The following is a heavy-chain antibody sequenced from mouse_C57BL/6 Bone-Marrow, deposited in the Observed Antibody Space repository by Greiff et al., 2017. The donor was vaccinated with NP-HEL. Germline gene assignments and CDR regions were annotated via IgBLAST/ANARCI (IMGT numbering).Heavy chain of an antibody. D-gene: IGHD2-4*01. CDR2: IYPRSGNT. CDR1: GYTFTSYG. CDR3: ARGGYYERGY. V-gene: IGHV1-81*01. J-gene: IGHJ2*01. Sequence: ESGAELARPGASVKLSCKASGYTFTSYGISWVKQRTGQGLEWIGEIYPRSGNTYYNEKFKGKATLTADKSSSTAYMELRSLTSEDSAVYFCARGGYYERGYWGQGTTLTVSS.